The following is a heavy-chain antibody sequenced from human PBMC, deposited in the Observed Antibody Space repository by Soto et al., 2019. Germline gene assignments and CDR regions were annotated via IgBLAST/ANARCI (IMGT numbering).Heavy chain of an antibody. V-gene: IGHV2-5*01. CDR1: GFSLSTSGVG. D-gene: IGHD3-3*01. Sequence: SGPTLVKPTQTLTLTCTFSGFSLSTSGVGVGWIRQPPGKALEWLALIYWNDDKRYSPSLKSRLTINKDTSKNQVVLTMNKIDPVDTAKYYCAHRIYDFWSGYLIFDYWGQGTLVTVSS. CDR3: AHRIYDFWSGYLIFDY. J-gene: IGHJ4*02. CDR2: IYWNDDK.